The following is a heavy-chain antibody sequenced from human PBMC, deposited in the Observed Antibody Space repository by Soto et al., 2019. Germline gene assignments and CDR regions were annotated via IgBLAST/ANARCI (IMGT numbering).Heavy chain of an antibody. CDR1: GFPFSRYA. D-gene: IGHD5-12*01. V-gene: IGHV3-23*01. J-gene: IGHJ4*02. CDR3: AKFPKEYTSGLPDYFDQ. CDR2: ISVSGGST. Sequence: GSLRLSCAASGFPFSRYAMSWVRQAPGKGLEWVSDISVSGGSTYYAESVKGRFTISRDNSNNALYLQMHSLRAEDTAVYFCAKFPKEYTSGLPDYFDQWGQGTLVTVSS.